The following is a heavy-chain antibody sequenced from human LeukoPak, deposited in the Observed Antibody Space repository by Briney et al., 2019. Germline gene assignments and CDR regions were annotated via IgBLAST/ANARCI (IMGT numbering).Heavy chain of an antibody. J-gene: IGHJ6*03. Sequence: SETLSLTCSVSGASFSTNYWSWIRQPPGRGLEWIGYVFDSGSTNYNPSLKSRVTISVDTSTKQFSLRLSSVTAADTAVYYCARLYQQSKWKYYYYNMDVWGKGTAVTVSS. CDR3: ARLYQQSKWKYYYYNMDV. CDR2: VFDSGST. V-gene: IGHV4-59*01. D-gene: IGHD1-1*01. CDR1: GASFSTNY.